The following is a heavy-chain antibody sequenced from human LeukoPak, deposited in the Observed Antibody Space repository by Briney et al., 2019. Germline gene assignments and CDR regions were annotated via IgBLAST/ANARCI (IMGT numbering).Heavy chain of an antibody. CDR3: ARGKGIGDAFDI. J-gene: IGHJ3*02. D-gene: IGHD6-13*01. CDR1: GYPFTSYG. CDR2: ISAYNGNT. V-gene: IGHV1-18*01. Sequence: ASVKVSCKASGYPFTSYGINWVQKPPGQGLEWMGWISAYNGNTNYARKLQGRVTMTTDTSTSTAYMELRSLRSDDTAVFYCARGKGIGDAFDIWGQGTMVTVSS.